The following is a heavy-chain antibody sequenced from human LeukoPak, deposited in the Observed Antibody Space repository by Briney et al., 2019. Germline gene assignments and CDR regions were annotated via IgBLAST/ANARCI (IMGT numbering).Heavy chain of an antibody. D-gene: IGHD3-22*01. J-gene: IGHJ5*02. Sequence: GSSVNVSCKASGGTFVNYAITWVRQAPGQGLEWMGRILPISGATNYAQKFRGRVTISADKSTSTVYMDLSRLTSDDTAVYYCAKGGYYYDNSGRWFDPWGQGTRVTVSS. CDR2: ILPISGAT. V-gene: IGHV1-69*06. CDR1: GGTFVNYA. CDR3: AKGGYYYDNSGRWFDP.